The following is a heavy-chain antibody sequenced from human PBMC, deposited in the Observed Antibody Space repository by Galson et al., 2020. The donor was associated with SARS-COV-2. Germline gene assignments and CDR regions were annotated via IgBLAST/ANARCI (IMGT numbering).Heavy chain of an antibody. D-gene: IGHD3-16*01. V-gene: IGHV3-21*01. CDR2: ISSSSSYI. Sequence: GGSLRLSCAASGFTFSSYSMNWVRQAPGKGLEWVSSISSSSSYIYYADSVKGRFTISRDNAKNLLYLQMNSLRAEDTAVYYCARGDRSNYYYGMDVWGQGTTVTVSS. CDR1: GFTFSSYS. J-gene: IGHJ6*02. CDR3: ARGDRSNYYYGMDV.